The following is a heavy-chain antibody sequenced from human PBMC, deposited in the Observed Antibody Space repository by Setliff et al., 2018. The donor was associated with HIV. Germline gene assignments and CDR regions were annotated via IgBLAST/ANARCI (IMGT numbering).Heavy chain of an antibody. V-gene: IGHV3-15*01. CDR3: TADLPDSAPYCFDY. CDR2: IKSGGTA. J-gene: IGHJ4*02. D-gene: IGHD2-15*01. CDR1: GFSFSGAW. Sequence: PGESLKISCAASGFSFSGAWMRWVRQAPGKGLEWVAQIKSGGTADYAAPVKGRFTISRDDSKNVVSLQMDSLKTEDTAVYYCTADLPDSAPYCFDYWGQGALVTVS.